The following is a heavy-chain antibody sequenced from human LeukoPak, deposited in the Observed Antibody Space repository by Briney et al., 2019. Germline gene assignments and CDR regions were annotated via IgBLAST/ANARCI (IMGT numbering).Heavy chain of an antibody. J-gene: IGHJ5*02. CDR1: GYTFTGYY. Sequence: ASVKVSCKASGYTFTGYYMHWVRQAPGQGLEWMGWINPNSGGTNYAQKFQGRVTMTRDTSISTAYMELSRLRSDDTAVYYCARAITIFGVVIPWFDPWGQGTLVTVSS. CDR3: ARAITIFGVVIPWFDP. D-gene: IGHD3-3*01. CDR2: INPNSGGT. V-gene: IGHV1-2*02.